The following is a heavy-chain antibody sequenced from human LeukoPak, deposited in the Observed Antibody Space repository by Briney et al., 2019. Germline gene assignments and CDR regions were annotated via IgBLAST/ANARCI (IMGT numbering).Heavy chain of an antibody. CDR1: GGSISSSSYY. D-gene: IGHD6-19*01. CDR3: AREVSSGWPTYYYYYYMDV. CDR2: IYYSGST. Sequence: PSETLSLTCTVSGGSISSSSYYWGWIRQPPGKGLEWIGSIYYSGSTYYNPSLKSRVTISVDTSKNQFSLKLSSVTAADTAVYYCAREVSSGWPTYYYYYYMDVWGKGTTVTVSS. J-gene: IGHJ6*03. V-gene: IGHV4-39*07.